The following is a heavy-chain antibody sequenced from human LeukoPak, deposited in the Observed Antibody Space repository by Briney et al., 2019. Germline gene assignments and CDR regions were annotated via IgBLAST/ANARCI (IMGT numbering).Heavy chain of an antibody. J-gene: IGHJ4*02. CDR3: ARGDYDGSGSWGY. CDR2: LNPNSGYT. CDR1: GYSLTSYD. V-gene: IGHV1-8*03. Sequence: GASVKVSCKASGYSLTSYDINWVRQATGQGLEWMGWLNPNSGYTGYAQKFQGRVTFTRKTSINTAYMELSSLRSEDTAVYFCARGDYDGSGSWGYWGQGTLVTVSS. D-gene: IGHD3-10*01.